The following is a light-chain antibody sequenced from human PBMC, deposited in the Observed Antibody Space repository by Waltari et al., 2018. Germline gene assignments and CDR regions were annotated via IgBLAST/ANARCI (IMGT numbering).Light chain of an antibody. CDR1: QSVLYSSDNKNY. Sequence: DIVMTQSPDSLAVSLGERATINCKSSQSVLYSSDNKNYLTWYQQKPGQPPELLIYWASTRESGVPDRFSGSGSGTDFTLTISSLQPDDFATYYCQQCHSYSFGQGTKVEI. J-gene: IGKJ2*01. V-gene: IGKV4-1*01. CDR3: QQCHSYS. CDR2: WAS.